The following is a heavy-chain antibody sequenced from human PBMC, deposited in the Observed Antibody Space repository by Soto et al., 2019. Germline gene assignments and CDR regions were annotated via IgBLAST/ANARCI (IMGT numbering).Heavy chain of an antibody. CDR3: AMDLYGGSARFDY. Sequence: QVQLVESGGGAVQPGRSLRLSCAASGFTFSNNGIHWVRQAPGKGLEWVAVISSDGINKYYADSVKGRSTNSRANSKNTLFLQMNSLRFEVTAVYYCAMDLYGGSARFDYWGQGTLVTVSS. D-gene: IGHD2-15*01. J-gene: IGHJ4*02. CDR1: GFTFSNNG. CDR2: ISSDGINK. V-gene: IGHV3-30*03.